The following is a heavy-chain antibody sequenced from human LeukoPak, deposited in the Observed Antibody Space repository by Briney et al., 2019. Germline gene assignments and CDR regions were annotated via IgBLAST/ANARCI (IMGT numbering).Heavy chain of an antibody. Sequence: SETLSLTCAVSGHSMGSGFHWGWIRQSPGKGLEWIGNIFHTGNIYCNPSLKSRVTISVDTFMNQFSLKLSSVTAADTAVYYCARYQHYSNDYYYYLDVWGKGTAVTVSS. J-gene: IGHJ6*03. D-gene: IGHD4-11*01. CDR3: ARYQHYSNDYYYYLDV. V-gene: IGHV4-38-2*01. CDR2: IFHTGNI. CDR1: GHSMGSGFH.